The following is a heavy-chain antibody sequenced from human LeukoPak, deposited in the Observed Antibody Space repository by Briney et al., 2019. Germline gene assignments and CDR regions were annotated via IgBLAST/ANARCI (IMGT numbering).Heavy chain of an antibody. V-gene: IGHV3-20*04. CDR1: GFTFDDYG. J-gene: IGHJ3*02. CDR3: ARDMVRGVIHDAFDI. D-gene: IGHD3-10*01. CDR2: INWNGGST. Sequence: GGSLRLSCAASGFTFDDYGMSWVRHAPGKGLEWVSGINWNGGSTVYADSVKGRFTISRDNGKNSLYLQMNSLRAEDTALYYCARDMVRGVIHDAFDIWGQGTMVTVSS.